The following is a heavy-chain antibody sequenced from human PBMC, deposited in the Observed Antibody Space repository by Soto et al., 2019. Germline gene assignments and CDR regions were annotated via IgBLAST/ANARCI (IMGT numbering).Heavy chain of an antibody. CDR1: GGSISSGGYY. J-gene: IGHJ3*02. CDR3: AREYYGDYGPHLDAFDI. Sequence: QVQLQESGPGLVKPSQTLSLTCTVSGGSISSGGYYWSWIRQHPGKGLEWIGYIYYSGSTYYNPSLRSRVTISVDPSKNQFSLQLSSVTAADTAVYYCAREYYGDYGPHLDAFDIWGQGTMVTVSS. V-gene: IGHV4-31*03. D-gene: IGHD4-17*01. CDR2: IYYSGST.